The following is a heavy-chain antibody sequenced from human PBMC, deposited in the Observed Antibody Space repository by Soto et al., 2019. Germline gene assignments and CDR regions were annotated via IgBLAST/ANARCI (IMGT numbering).Heavy chain of an antibody. CDR3: ARDGRYCSGGSCNHYYGMDV. J-gene: IGHJ6*02. V-gene: IGHV1-69*06. D-gene: IGHD2-15*01. CDR2: IIPIFGTA. CDR1: GGTLSSYA. Sequence: SVKVSCKASGGTLSSYAISWVRQAHGQGLEWMGGIIPIFGTANYAQKFQGRVTITADKSTSTAYMELSSLRSEDTAVYYCARDGRYCSGGSCNHYYGMDVWGQGTTVTVS.